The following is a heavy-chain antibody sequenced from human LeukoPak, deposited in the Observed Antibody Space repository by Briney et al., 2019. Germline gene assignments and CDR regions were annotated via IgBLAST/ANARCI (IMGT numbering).Heavy chain of an antibody. J-gene: IGHJ4*02. CDR2: MNPNSGNT. CDR1: GYTFTSYD. D-gene: IGHD3-16*02. V-gene: IGHV1-8*01. CDR3: ARAMITFGGVIEL. Sequence: GASVKVSCKASGYTFTSYDINWVRQATGQGLEWMGWMNPNSGNTGYAQKFQGRVTMTRNTSIRTAYMELSSLRSEDTAVYYCARAMITFGGVIELWGQGTLVTVSS.